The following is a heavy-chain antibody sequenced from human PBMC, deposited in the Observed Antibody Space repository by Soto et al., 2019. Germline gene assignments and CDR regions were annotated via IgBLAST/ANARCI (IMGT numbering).Heavy chain of an antibody. CDR2: IIPMFGTG. CDR3: ARENRDDNSGWYSSSDWFDP. CDR1: GDTSDSFS. V-gene: IGHV1-69*13. D-gene: IGHD6-19*01. Sequence: SVKVSCKASGDTSDSFSISWVRQAPGQGLEWMGGIIPMFGTGNYAQKFQGRLTITADESAGTSYMDLKSLRSEDTAVYFCARENRDDNSGWYSSSDWFDPWGQGTLVTVS. J-gene: IGHJ5*02.